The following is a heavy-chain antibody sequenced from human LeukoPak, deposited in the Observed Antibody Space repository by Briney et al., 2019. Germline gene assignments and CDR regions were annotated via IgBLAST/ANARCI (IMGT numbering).Heavy chain of an antibody. CDR2: ISYDGSNK. Sequence: PGGSLRLSCAAPGFTFSRYGMHWVRQAPGKGLEWVAVISYDGSNKYYADSVKGRFTISRDNSKNTLYLQMNSPRAEDTAVYYCAKSGGVATTLGYWGQGTLVTVSS. J-gene: IGHJ4*02. V-gene: IGHV3-30*18. D-gene: IGHD5-12*01. CDR1: GFTFSRYG. CDR3: AKSGGVATTLGY.